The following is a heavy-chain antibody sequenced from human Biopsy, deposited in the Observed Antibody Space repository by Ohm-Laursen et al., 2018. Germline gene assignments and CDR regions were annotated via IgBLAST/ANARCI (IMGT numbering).Heavy chain of an antibody. CDR2: ITGSSSTI. D-gene: IGHD3-10*01. Sequence: GSLRLSCSASGFTSNSHEMNWVRQASGKGLEWISYITGSSSTIYYADSVKGRSTISRDNAKNSLYLQMNSLRAEDTAVYFCASLGLVWFGELLSVPFGMDVWGQGTTVTVSS. CDR3: ASLGLVWFGELLSVPFGMDV. CDR1: GFTSNSHE. J-gene: IGHJ6*02. V-gene: IGHV3-48*03.